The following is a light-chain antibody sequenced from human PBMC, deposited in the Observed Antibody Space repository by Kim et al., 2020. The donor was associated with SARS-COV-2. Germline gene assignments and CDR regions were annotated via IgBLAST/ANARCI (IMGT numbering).Light chain of an antibody. CDR1: NIGSKS. Sequence: APGKTARITCGGNNIGSKSVHWHQQKPGQAPVLVIYYESDRPSLIPERFSGSNSGNTATLTISRVEAGDEADYYCQVWDSSSDHPVFGGGTKLTVL. V-gene: IGLV3-21*04. J-gene: IGLJ2*01. CDR2: YES. CDR3: QVWDSSSDHPV.